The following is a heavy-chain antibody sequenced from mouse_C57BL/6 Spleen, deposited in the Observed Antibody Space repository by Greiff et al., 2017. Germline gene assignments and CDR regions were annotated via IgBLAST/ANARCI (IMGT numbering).Heavy chain of an antibody. V-gene: IGHV1-81*01. CDR3: AREDEDFDV. CDR1: GYTFTSYG. J-gene: IGHJ1*03. Sequence: VQVVESGAELARPGASVKLSCTASGYTFTSYGISWVKQRTGQGLEWIGEIYPRSGNTYYNEKFKGKATLTADKSSSTAYMELRSLTSEDSAVYFCAREDEDFDVWGTGTTVTVSS. CDR2: IYPRSGNT.